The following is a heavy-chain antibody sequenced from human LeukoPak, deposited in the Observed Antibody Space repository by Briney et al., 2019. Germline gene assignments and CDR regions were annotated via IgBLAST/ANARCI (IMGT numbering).Heavy chain of an antibody. CDR3: ASGRVLFD. Sequence: PSETLSLTCAVYRWSFSGYYWNWIRQPPGKGLEWIGEINHCGHTNSTASRNSPVTIAEDTSKIQFSLNMSSVDAADTALYYCASGRVLFDWGQGTLVTVSS. D-gene: IGHD2-21*01. CDR1: RWSFSGYY. J-gene: IGHJ4*02. V-gene: IGHV4-34*01. CDR2: INHCGHT.